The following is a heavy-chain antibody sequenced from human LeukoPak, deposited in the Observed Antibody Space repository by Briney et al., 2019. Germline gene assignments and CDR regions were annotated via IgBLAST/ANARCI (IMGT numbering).Heavy chain of an antibody. CDR2: ISSSGSTK. CDR3: ALRYCTDGVCYLDY. Sequence: GGSLRLSCAASGFTFSSYEMNWVRQAPGKGLEWVSYISSSGSTKYYADSVKGRLTISRDNAKNSLDLQMNSLRAEDTAVYYCALRYCTDGVCYLDYWGQGTLVTVSS. CDR1: GFTFSSYE. D-gene: IGHD2-8*01. V-gene: IGHV3-48*03. J-gene: IGHJ4*02.